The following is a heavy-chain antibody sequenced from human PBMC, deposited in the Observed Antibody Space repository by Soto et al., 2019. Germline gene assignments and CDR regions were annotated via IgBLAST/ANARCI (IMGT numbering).Heavy chain of an antibody. Sequence: QVQLVESGGTVIQPGRSLRLSCAASGFTFSNYGMHWIRQAPGTGLEWVAVISHDENIKVYTDSVKGRFSISRDNSKTTLYLQMSSLRPEDTAVYYCANLPRSGWHHYYYGMDIWGQGTTVTVSS. CDR1: GFTFSNYG. D-gene: IGHD6-19*01. CDR2: ISHDENIK. V-gene: IGHV3-30*18. J-gene: IGHJ6*02. CDR3: ANLPRSGWHHYYYGMDI.